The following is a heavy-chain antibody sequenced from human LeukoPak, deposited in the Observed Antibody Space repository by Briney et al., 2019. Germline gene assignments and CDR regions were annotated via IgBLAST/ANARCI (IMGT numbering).Heavy chain of an antibody. CDR2: IYTSGST. Sequence: SETLSLTCTVSGGSISSGSYYWSWIRQPAGKGLEWIGRIYTSGSTNYNPSLKSRVPISVDTSKNQFSLKLSSVTAADTAVYYCARGSHFTDYWGQGTLVTVSS. CDR3: ARGSHFTDY. V-gene: IGHV4-61*02. J-gene: IGHJ4*02. CDR1: GGSISSGSYY. D-gene: IGHD3-3*02.